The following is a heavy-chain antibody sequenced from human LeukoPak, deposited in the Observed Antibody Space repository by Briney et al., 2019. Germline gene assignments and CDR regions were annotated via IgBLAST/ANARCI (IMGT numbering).Heavy chain of an antibody. V-gene: IGHV1-2*02. D-gene: IGHD2-15*01. J-gene: IGHJ3*02. Sequence: ASVKVSCKASGYTFTGYYMHWVRQAPGQGLEWMGWINPNSGGTNYAQKFQGRVTMTRDTSISTAYMELSRLRSDDTAVYYCARDQGYSHAFDIWGQGTMATVSS. CDR2: INPNSGGT. CDR1: GYTFTGYY. CDR3: ARDQGYSHAFDI.